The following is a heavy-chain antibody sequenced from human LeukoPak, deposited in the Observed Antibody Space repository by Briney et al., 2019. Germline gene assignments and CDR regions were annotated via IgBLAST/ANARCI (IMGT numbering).Heavy chain of an antibody. CDR2: LKQDGSDK. D-gene: IGHD1-26*01. CDR1: LSTLSTYW. V-gene: IGHV3-7*04. J-gene: IGHJ4*02. CDR3: ARDGIDY. Sequence: GWSLRLSCAASLSTLSTYWMTWFRQTPGGGLEWVASLKQDGSDKYYVDSVKGRFTISRDNVNNSVFLQMNSLRAEDTAVYYCARDGIDYWGQGTLVTVSS.